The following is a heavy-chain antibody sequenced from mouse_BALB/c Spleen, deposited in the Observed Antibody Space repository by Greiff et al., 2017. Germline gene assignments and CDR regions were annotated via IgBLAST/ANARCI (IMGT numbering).Heavy chain of an antibody. Sequence: VHVKQSGTVLARPGASVKMSCKASGYTFTSYWMHWVKQRPGQGLEWIGAIYPGNSDTSYNQKFKGKAKLTAVTSTSTAYMELSSLTNEDSAVYYCTRSEKNEATPFAYWGQGTLVTVSA. CDR1: GYTFTSYW. CDR3: TRSEKNEATPFAY. V-gene: IGHV1-5*01. CDR2: IYPGNSDT. D-gene: IGHD3-2*02. J-gene: IGHJ3*01.